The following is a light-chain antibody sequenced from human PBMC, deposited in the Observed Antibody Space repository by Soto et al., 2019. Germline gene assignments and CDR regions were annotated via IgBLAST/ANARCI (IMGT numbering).Light chain of an antibody. Sequence: GDRVAITCRASQSIGDSLAWYQQKPGKAPKRLIYAASSLQSGVPSRFSGSGSGTVFTLTINILEPDDFAVYYCHQYGNSPQTFGQGTKVDIK. J-gene: IGKJ1*01. V-gene: IGKV1-5*01. CDR1: QSIGDS. CDR2: AAS. CDR3: HQYGNSPQT.